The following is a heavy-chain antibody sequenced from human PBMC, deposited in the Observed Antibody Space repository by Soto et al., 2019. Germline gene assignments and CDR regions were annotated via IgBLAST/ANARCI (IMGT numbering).Heavy chain of an antibody. CDR3: GRLEGLATISYYFDY. D-gene: IGHD3-9*01. V-gene: IGHV4-39*01. CDR2: VYYSGST. Sequence: SETQSLTCTVSGSTVRSSGYYWGWVRQPPGKGLEWIGSVYYSGSTYYNPSLESRVTISVDKSKNQFSLKLMSLSAADTAVYYCGRLEGLATISYYFDYWGQGALVTVSS. J-gene: IGHJ4*02. CDR1: GSTVRSSGYY.